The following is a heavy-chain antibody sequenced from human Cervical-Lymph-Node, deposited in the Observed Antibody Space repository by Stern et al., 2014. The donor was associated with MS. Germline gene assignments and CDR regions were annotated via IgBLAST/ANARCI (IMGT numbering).Heavy chain of an antibody. Sequence: QVTLKESGPVLVKPTETLTLTCTVSGFSLSNARMGVSWIRQPPGKALEWLAHSFSDDEKTYSTYLKSRLTIYKANYKSQVVLTMTNMDPVDTATYYCARTDMVRGVIINYWGQGTLVTVSS. CDR2: SFSDDEK. CDR1: GFSLSNARMG. V-gene: IGHV2-26*01. CDR3: ARTDMVRGVIINY. D-gene: IGHD3-10*01. J-gene: IGHJ4*02.